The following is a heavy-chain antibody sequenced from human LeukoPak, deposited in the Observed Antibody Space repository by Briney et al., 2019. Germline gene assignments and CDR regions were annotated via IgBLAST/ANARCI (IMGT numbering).Heavy chain of an antibody. Sequence: TGGSLRLSCAASGFTFSDYYMSWVRQAPGKGLEWVSSISSSSSYIYYADSVKGRFTISRDNAKNSLYLQMNSLRAEDTAVYYCAAAVYCSGGSCSNRGAFDIWGQGTMVTVSS. CDR1: GFTFSDYY. J-gene: IGHJ3*02. D-gene: IGHD2-15*01. CDR3: AAAVYCSGGSCSNRGAFDI. V-gene: IGHV3-21*01. CDR2: ISSSSSYI.